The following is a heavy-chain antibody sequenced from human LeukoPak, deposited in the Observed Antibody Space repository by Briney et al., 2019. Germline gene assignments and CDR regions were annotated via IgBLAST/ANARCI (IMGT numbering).Heavy chain of an antibody. CDR3: GRDGVRRSLTVAPVY. J-gene: IGHJ4*02. D-gene: IGHD6-19*01. CDR1: GYTFTSYG. CDR2: ISAYNGNT. V-gene: IGHV1-18*04. Sequence: ASVKVSCKASGYTFTSYGISWVRQAPGQGLEWMGWISAYNGNTNYAQKLQGRVTMTTDTSTSTAYMELRSLRSDDTAVYYCGRDGVRRSLTVAPVYWGQGTLVTVSS.